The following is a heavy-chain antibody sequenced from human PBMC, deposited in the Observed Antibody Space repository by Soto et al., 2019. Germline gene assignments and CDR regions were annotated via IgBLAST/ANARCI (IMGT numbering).Heavy chain of an antibody. Sequence: EVQLLESGGGLVQPGGSLRLSCAASGFTFSSYAMSWVRQAPGKGLEWVSAISGSGGSTYYADSVKGRFTISRDNSKNTLYLQMNSLRAEDTAVYYCAKVGVRKIVVVVAATYNWFDPWGQGTLVTVSS. D-gene: IGHD2-15*01. J-gene: IGHJ5*02. CDR2: ISGSGGST. CDR3: AKVGVRKIVVVVAATYNWFDP. V-gene: IGHV3-23*01. CDR1: GFTFSSYA.